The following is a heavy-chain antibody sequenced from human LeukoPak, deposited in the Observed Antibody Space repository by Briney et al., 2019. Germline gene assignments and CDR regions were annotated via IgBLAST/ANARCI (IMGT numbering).Heavy chain of an antibody. D-gene: IGHD2-21*02. V-gene: IGHV4-4*09. CDR3: ARFAYCGSGCWYYFDY. Sequence: SETLSLTRTVSGGSISSYYWSWIRQSPGKGLEWIGYIYPTGGTNYNPSLKSRVTMSVDTSKNQFSLKLNSVTAADTAVYFCARFAYCGSGCWYYFDYWGQGALVTVSS. CDR1: GGSISSYY. CDR2: IYPTGGT. J-gene: IGHJ4*02.